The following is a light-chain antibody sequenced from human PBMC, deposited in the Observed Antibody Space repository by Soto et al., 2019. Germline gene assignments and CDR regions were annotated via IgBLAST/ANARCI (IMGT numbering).Light chain of an antibody. CDR1: QSVSSIY. Sequence: EIVFTQTPGTLSLSPGERATLSCRASQSVSSIYLAWYQQKPGQAPRLLIYGASSRATGIPDRFSGSGSGTDFTLTISRLEPEDFAVYYCHKYDSSPLTFGGGTKVEIK. V-gene: IGKV3-20*01. CDR2: GAS. CDR3: HKYDSSPLT. J-gene: IGKJ4*01.